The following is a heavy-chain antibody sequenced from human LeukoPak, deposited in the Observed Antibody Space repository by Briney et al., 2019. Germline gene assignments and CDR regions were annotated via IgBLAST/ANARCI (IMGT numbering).Heavy chain of an antibody. CDR3: AREGIVVVPAGFDP. CDR2: KYYRSKWYN. V-gene: IGHV6-1*01. CDR1: GDSVSSNSAA. Sequence: SQTLSLTFAISGDSVSSNSAAWNWLRQSPSRGLEWLGSKYYRSKWYNDYAVSVKSRITINPDTSKNQFSLQLNSVTPEDTAVYYCAREGIVVVPAGFDPWGQGTLATVSS. D-gene: IGHD2-2*01. J-gene: IGHJ5*02.